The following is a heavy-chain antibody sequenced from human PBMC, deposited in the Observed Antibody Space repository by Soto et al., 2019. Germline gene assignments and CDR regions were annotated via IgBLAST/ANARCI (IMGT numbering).Heavy chain of an antibody. J-gene: IGHJ4*02. CDR3: AKDREYYDSSGYLDY. Sequence: GGSLRLSCAASGFTFSSYGMHWVRQAQGKGLGWVAVISYYGSNKYYADSVKGRFTISRDNSKNTLYLQMNSLRAEDTAVYYCAKDREYYDSSGYLDYWGQGTLVTVSS. CDR1: GFTFSSYG. CDR2: ISYYGSNK. D-gene: IGHD3-22*01. V-gene: IGHV3-30*18.